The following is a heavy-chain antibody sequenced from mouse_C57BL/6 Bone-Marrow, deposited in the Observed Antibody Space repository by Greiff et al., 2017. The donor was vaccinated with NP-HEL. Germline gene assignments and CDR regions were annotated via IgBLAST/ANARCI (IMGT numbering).Heavy chain of an antibody. CDR3: ASGAY. J-gene: IGHJ3*01. CDR2: IYPGDGDT. CDR1: GYEFSNYW. Sequence: VQLQQSGAELAKPGASVKLSCKASGYEFSNYWMNWVKQRPGQGLEWIGQIYPGDGDTNYNGKFKDKATLTADKSSSTAYMELSRLTSEDSAVYFGASGAYWGQGTLVTVSA. V-gene: IGHV1-80*01.